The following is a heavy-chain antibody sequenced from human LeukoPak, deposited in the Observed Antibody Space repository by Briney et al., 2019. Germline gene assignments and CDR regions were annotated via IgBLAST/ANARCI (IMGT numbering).Heavy chain of an antibody. CDR1: GYTFTGYY. Sequence: ASVTVSCKASGYTFTGYYMHWVRQAPGQGLEWMGWINPNSGGTNYAQKFQGRVTMTRDTSISTAYMELRSLRSDDTAVYYCVRESGGYYGGAFDYWGQGTLVTVSS. CDR3: VRESGGYYGGAFDY. CDR2: INPNSGGT. J-gene: IGHJ4*02. D-gene: IGHD3-22*01. V-gene: IGHV1-2*02.